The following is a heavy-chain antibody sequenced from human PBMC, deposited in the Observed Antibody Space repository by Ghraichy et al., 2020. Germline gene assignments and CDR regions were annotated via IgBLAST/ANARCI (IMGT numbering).Heavy chain of an antibody. CDR3: ARVGIVGATWYYFDY. CDR2: ISYDGSNK. CDR1: GFTFSTYS. D-gene: IGHD1-26*01. J-gene: IGHJ4*02. V-gene: IGHV3-30-3*01. Sequence: GGSLRLSCAASGFTFSTYSMHWVRQTPGKGLEWVAVISYDGSNKYYADSVKGRFTISRDNSKNTLYLQMNSLRAEDTAVYYCARVGIVGATWYYFDYWGQGTLVTVSS.